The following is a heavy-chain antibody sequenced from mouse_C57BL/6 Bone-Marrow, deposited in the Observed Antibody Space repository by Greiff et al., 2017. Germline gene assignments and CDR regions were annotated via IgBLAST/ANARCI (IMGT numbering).Heavy chain of an antibody. CDR1: GFNFKDYY. CDR3: ARDGSSCQCYY. CDR2: IDPDDGDT. J-gene: IGHJ3*01. V-gene: IGHV14-2*01. Sequence: EVQLQQSGAELVKPGASVKLSCTASGFNFKDYYMHWVKQRPEQGLEWIGRIDPDDGDTKYAPKFQGKATITADKSSNTAYLQLSSLTSEDTAIYYCARDGSSCQCYYWGQGALVTVSA. D-gene: IGHD1-1*01.